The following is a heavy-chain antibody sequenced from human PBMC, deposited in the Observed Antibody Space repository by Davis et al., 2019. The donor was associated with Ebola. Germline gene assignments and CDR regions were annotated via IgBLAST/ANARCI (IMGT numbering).Heavy chain of an antibody. J-gene: IGHJ4*02. V-gene: IGHV3-7*04. D-gene: IGHD5-24*01. CDR2: IKQDGSEK. CDR3: ARGDGYNRWCNY. Sequence: GESLKISCAASGFTFSSYWMSWVRQAPGKGLEWVANIKQDGSEKYYVDSVKGRFTISRDNAENSLYLQMNSLRAEDTAVYYCARGDGYNRWCNYWGQGTLVTVSS. CDR1: GFTFSSYW.